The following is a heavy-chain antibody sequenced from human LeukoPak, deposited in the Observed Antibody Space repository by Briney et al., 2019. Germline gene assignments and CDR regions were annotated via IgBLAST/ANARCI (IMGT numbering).Heavy chain of an antibody. J-gene: IGHJ4*02. Sequence: PSETLSLTCTVSGGSLSSSSYYWGWIRQPPGKGLEWIGSIYYSGSTYYNPSLKSRVTISVDTSKNHFSLKLSSRIAADTAVFHYASVRRDSNYPFDYWGQGTLVTVSS. V-gene: IGHV4-39*02. D-gene: IGHD4-11*01. CDR1: GGSLSSSSYY. CDR2: IYYSGST. CDR3: ASVRRDSNYPFDY.